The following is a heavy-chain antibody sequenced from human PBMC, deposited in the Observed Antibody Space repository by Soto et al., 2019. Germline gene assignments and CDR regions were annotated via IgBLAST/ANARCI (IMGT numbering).Heavy chain of an antibody. CDR1: GGTFGICA. D-gene: IGHD3-3*01. Sequence: GASVELCCKASGGTFGICASSWVRQAPGQGLEWMGGIIPIFGTANYAQKFQGRVTITADESTSTAYMELSSLRSEDTAVYYCAIHTHFGVGVKGKDYYFDYWGQGTLVTVSS. CDR3: AIHTHFGVGVKGKDYYFDY. CDR2: IIPIFGTA. V-gene: IGHV1-69*13. J-gene: IGHJ4*02.